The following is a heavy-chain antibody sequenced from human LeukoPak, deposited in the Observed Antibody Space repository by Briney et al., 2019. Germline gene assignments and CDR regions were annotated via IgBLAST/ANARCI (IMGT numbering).Heavy chain of an antibody. Sequence: GGSLRLSCAASGFTFNRWAMHWVRQAPGKGLEYVSAISSDGRITYYASSVKGRFTISRDNSRNTLYLQMGSLRTEDMAVYYCARDGRLVGPFDNWSQGTLVTVSS. CDR2: ISSDGRIT. D-gene: IGHD2-8*02. CDR1: GFTFNRWA. J-gene: IGHJ4*02. V-gene: IGHV3-64*01. CDR3: ARDGRLVGPFDN.